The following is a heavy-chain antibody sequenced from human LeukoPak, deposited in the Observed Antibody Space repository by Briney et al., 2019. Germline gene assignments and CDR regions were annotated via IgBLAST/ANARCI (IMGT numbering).Heavy chain of an antibody. CDR2: ISWNSGSI. D-gene: IGHD6-19*01. V-gene: IGHV3-9*01. J-gene: IGHJ4*02. CDR3: AKAAAPGIAVATADY. CDR1: GFTFDDYA. Sequence: GGSLRLSCAASGFTFDDYAMHWVRQAPGKGMEWVSGISWNSGSIGYADSVKGRFTISRDNAKNSLHLQMNRLRAEDTALYYCAKAAAPGIAVATADYWGQGPLVTVSS.